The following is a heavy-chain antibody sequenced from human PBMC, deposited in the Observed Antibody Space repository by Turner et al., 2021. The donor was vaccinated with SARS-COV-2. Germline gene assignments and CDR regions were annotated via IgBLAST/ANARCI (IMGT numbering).Heavy chain of an antibody. J-gene: IGHJ2*01. CDR1: GGSISSSSYY. D-gene: IGHD2-15*01. CDR2: MYYSGST. Sequence: QLQLQESGPGLVKPSETLSLNCTVSGGSISSSSYYWGWIRQPPGKGLEWIGSMYYSGSTYYNPSLKSRVTISVDTSKNQFSLKLSSVTAADTAVYYCARRSSRLGNWYFDLWGRGTLVTVSS. CDR3: ARRSSRLGNWYFDL. V-gene: IGHV4-39*01.